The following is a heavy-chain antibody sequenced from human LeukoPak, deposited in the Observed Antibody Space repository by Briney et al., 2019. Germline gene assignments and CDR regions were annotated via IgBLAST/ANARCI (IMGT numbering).Heavy chain of an antibody. CDR1: GGSISSSSYY. CDR2: IYYSGST. D-gene: IGHD1-7*01. Sequence: SETLSLTCTVSGGSISSSSYYWGWIRQPPGKGLEWIGSIYYSGSTYYNPSLKSRVTISVDTSKNQFSLKLSSVTAADTAVYYCARARYNWNYWVFDYWGQGTLVTVSS. V-gene: IGHV4-39*07. J-gene: IGHJ4*02. CDR3: ARARYNWNYWVFDY.